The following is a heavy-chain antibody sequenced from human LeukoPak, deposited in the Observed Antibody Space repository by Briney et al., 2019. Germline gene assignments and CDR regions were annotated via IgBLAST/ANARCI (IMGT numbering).Heavy chain of an antibody. CDR3: ARTSDSRGYYFDY. CDR1: GGCISSSSYY. J-gene: IGHJ4*02. D-gene: IGHD3-10*01. Sequence: PSETPSLTCPVSGGCISSSSYYWGWIRQPPGKGLEWFGSIYYTGCTYYNPSVKIRVPISIETSKNQFSLKLTSVTAADTAVYYCARTSDSRGYYFDYWGQGTLVTVSS. CDR2: IYYTGCT. V-gene: IGHV4-39*07.